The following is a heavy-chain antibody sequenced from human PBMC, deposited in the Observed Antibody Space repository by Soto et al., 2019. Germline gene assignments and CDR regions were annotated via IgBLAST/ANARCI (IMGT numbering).Heavy chain of an antibody. D-gene: IGHD2-8*01. CDR2: IYSGGST. V-gene: IGHV3-66*01. CDR1: GFTVSSNY. J-gene: IGHJ3*02. CDR3: ASASTTNDAFDI. Sequence: GGSLRLSCAASGFTVSSNYMSWVRQAPGKGLEWVSVIYSGGSTYYADSVKGRFTISRDNSKNTLYLQMNSLRAEDTAVYYCASASTTNDAFDIWGQGTMVTVSS.